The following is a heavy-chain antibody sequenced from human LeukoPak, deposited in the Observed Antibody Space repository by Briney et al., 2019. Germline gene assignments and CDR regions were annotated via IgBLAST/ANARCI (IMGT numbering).Heavy chain of an antibody. J-gene: IGHJ5*02. D-gene: IGHD6-19*01. V-gene: IGHV3-11*01. CDR2: ISSSGSTI. CDR1: GFTFSDYY. CDR3: AREYSSGLNWFDP. Sequence: GGSLRLSCAASGFTFSDYYMSWIRQAPGKGLEWVSYISSSGSTIYYADSVKGRFTISRDNAKNSLYLQMNSLRAEDTAVYYCAREYSSGLNWFDPWGQGTLVTVSS.